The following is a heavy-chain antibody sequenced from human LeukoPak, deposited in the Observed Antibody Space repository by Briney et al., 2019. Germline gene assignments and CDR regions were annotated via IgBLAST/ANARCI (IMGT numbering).Heavy chain of an antibody. CDR3: ARDYYDSSGYFERGGFDY. J-gene: IGHJ4*02. V-gene: IGHV4-59*01. CDR2: IYYNGIT. Sequence: SETLSLTCSVPGGFISSYYWNWIRQPPGKGLEWIGYIYYNGITNYNPSLKSRVTISIDTSKNQFSVRLSSVTAADTAVYYCARDYYDSSGYFERGGFDYWGQGTLVTVSS. CDR1: GGFISSYY. D-gene: IGHD3-22*01.